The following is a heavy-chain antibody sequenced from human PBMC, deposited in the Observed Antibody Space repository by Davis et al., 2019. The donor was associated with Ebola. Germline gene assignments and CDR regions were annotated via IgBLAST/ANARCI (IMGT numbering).Heavy chain of an antibody. Sequence: SVQVSCKASGGTFSSYPISWARQVPRQALEWMGGIIPIFGTANYAQKLQGRVTMTTDTSTSTAYMELRSLRSDDTAVYYCARDRGLIAAAGTKDYWGQGTVVTVSS. V-gene: IGHV1-69*05. J-gene: IGHJ4*02. D-gene: IGHD6-13*01. CDR2: IIPIFGTA. CDR1: GGTFSSYP. CDR3: ARDRGLIAAAGTKDY.